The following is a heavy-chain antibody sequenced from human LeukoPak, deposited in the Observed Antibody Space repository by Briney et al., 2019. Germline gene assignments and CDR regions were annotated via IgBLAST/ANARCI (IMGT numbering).Heavy chain of an antibody. D-gene: IGHD3-22*01. V-gene: IGHV3-33*01. Sequence: GGSLRLSCAASGFTFSSYGMHWVRQAPGKGLEWVAVIWYDGSNKYYADSVKDRFTISRDNSKNTLYLQMNSLRAEDTAVYYCARENYYDSSGYQYFDYWGQGTLVTVSS. CDR1: GFTFSSYG. CDR3: ARENYYDSSGYQYFDY. J-gene: IGHJ4*02. CDR2: IWYDGSNK.